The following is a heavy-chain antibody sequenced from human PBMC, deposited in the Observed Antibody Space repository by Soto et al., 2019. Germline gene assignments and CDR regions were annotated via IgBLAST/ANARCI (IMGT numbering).Heavy chain of an antibody. CDR2: IYHSGST. CDR1: GYSISSGYY. CDR3: ARWPNYFDY. J-gene: IGHJ4*02. Sequence: PSETLSLTCAVSGYSISSGYYWGWIRQPPGKGLEWIGSIYHSGSTYYNPSLKSRVTISVDTSKNQFSLKLSSVTAADTAVYYCARWPNYFDYWGQGTLVTGSA. V-gene: IGHV4-38-2*01.